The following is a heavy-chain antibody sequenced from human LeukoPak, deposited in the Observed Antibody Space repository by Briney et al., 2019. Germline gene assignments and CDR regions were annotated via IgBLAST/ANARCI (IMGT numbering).Heavy chain of an antibody. V-gene: IGHV4-59*01. J-gene: IGHJ4*02. CDR2: IYYSGST. D-gene: IGHD6-6*01. CDR3: ARAIGSSSEVGR. CDR1: GGSISSYY. Sequence: SETLSLTCTVSGGSISSYYWSWIRQPPGKGLEWIGYIYYSGSTNYNPSLKSRVTTSVDTSKNQFSLRLTSVTAADTAVYYCARAIGSSSEVGRWGQGTLVTVSS.